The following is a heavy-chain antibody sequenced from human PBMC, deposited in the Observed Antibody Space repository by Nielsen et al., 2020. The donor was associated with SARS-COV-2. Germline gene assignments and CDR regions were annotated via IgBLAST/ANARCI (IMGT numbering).Heavy chain of an antibody. J-gene: IGHJ5*02. Sequence: SETLSLTCAVYGGSLSFHYWSWVRQPPGKGLEWIGEINHRGRTNYNPSLKNRVTISVDTSTKQFSLRLTSVTAADTAVYYCARGPCVEVVANYFDPWGQGTPVTVSS. CDR2: INHRGRT. V-gene: IGHV4-34*01. D-gene: IGHD4/OR15-4a*01. CDR1: GGSLSFHY. CDR3: ARGPCVEVVANYFDP.